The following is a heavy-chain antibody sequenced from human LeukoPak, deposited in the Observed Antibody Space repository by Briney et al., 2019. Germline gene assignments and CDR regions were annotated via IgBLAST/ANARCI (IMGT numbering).Heavy chain of an antibody. Sequence: SETLSLTCAVYGGSFSGYYWSWIRQPPGKGLEWIGEIYHSGSTNYNPSLKSRVTISVDTSKNQFSLKLSSVTAADTAVYYCARANRYNWNYVDYWGQGTLVTVSS. CDR1: GGSFSGYY. CDR2: IYHSGST. D-gene: IGHD1-20*01. CDR3: ARANRYNWNYVDY. J-gene: IGHJ4*02. V-gene: IGHV4-34*01.